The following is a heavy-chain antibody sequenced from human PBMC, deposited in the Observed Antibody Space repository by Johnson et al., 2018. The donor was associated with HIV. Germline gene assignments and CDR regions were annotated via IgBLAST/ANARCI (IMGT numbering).Heavy chain of an antibody. J-gene: IGHJ3*02. CDR2: ISSSGNTI. D-gene: IGHD3-10*01. V-gene: IGHV3-11*04. CDR3: ARDKGRGAFDI. Sequence: QVQLVESGGGLVKPGGSLRLSCAASGITFSDYYMSWIRQAPGKGLEWVSYISSSGNTIYYADSVKGRVTISRGNAKKSLYLQMNSLRAEDTAVYYCARDKGRGAFDIWGQGTMVSVSS. CDR1: GITFSDYY.